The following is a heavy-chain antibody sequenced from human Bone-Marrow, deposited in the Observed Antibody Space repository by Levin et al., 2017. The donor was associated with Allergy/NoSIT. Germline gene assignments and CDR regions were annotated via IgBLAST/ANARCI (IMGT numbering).Heavy chain of an antibody. V-gene: IGHV3-30-3*01. Sequence: TGGSLRLSCTDSGFTFSSYAMHWVRQAPGKGLEWVAVISYEGGTTFHAESVKGRFTVSRDNSKNTLFLHMRNLRIEDTAVYYCARDRVAGTRHLKLQYWGQGTLVSVSS. J-gene: IGHJ4*02. CDR1: GFTFSSYA. D-gene: IGHD6-19*01. CDR3: ARDRVAGTRHLKLQY. CDR2: ISYEGGTT.